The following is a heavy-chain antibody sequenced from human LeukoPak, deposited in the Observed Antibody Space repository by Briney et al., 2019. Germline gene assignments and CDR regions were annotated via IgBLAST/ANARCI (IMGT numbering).Heavy chain of an antibody. D-gene: IGHD5-24*01. V-gene: IGHV3-21*01. CDR1: EFTFSNYF. CDR3: ARGEDKATITELDY. J-gene: IGHJ4*02. CDR2: ISGSSSYI. Sequence: GGSLRLSCAASEFTFSNYFMNWVRQAPGKGLEWVSAISGSSSYIYYADSVKGRFTISRDNAKNTLYLQMNSLRADDTAVYFCARGEDKATITELDYWGQGTLVTVSS.